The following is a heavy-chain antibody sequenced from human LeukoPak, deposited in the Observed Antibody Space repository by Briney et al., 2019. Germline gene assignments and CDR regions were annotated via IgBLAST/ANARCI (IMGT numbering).Heavy chain of an antibody. D-gene: IGHD3-3*01. CDR3: ARAILPDYDFWSGPSSKKVYFDY. CDR2: IYYSGST. Sequence: SETLSLTCTVSGDFITAYYWGWIRQPPGKGLEWIGSIYYSGSTYYNPSLKSRVTISVDTSKNQFSLKLSSVTAADTAVYYCARAILPDYDFWSGPSSKKVYFDYWGQGTLVTVSS. J-gene: IGHJ4*02. V-gene: IGHV4-39*07. CDR1: GDFITAYY.